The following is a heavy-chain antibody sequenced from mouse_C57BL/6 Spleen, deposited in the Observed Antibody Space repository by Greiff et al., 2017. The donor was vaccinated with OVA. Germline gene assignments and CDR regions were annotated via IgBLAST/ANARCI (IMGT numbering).Heavy chain of an antibody. J-gene: IGHJ1*03. Sequence: EVKLVESGGGLVKPGGSLKLSCAASGFTFSDYGMHWVRQAPEKGLEWVAYISSGSSTIYYADTVKGRFTISRDNAKNTLFLQMTSLRSEDTAMYYCARGGRDWYFDVWGTGTTVTVSS. CDR2: ISSGSSTI. CDR3: ARGGRDWYFDV. CDR1: GFTFSDYG. V-gene: IGHV5-17*01.